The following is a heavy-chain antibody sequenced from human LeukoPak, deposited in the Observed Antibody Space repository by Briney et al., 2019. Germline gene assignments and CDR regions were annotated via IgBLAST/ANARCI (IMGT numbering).Heavy chain of an antibody. CDR3: AKRPAELLVYYYYMDV. V-gene: IGHV3-23*01. D-gene: IGHD1-26*01. CDR2: ISGSGGNT. J-gene: IGHJ6*03. Sequence: PGGTLRLSCAASGFTFNNYGMSWVRQAPGKGLEWVSGISGSGGNTYYRDSVKGRFTISRDNFKSTLHLQMNSLRAEDTAVYYCAKRPAELLVYYYYMDVWGKGTTVTVSS. CDR1: GFTFNNYG.